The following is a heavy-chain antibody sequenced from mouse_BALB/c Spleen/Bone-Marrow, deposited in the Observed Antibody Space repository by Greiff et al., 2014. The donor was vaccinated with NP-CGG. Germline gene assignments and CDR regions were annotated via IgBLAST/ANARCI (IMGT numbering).Heavy chain of an antibody. J-gene: IGHJ3*01. CDR2: INPSNGGT. CDR3: TRSGNYLFAY. Sequence: ESGAELVKPGASVRLSCKASGYTFTNYYMYWVKQRPGLGLEWIGEINPSNGGTNFDEKFKSKATLTVDKSSNTTYMQLSSLTSEDSAVYYCTRSGNYLFAYWGQGTLVTVSA. CDR1: GYTFTNYY. D-gene: IGHD2-1*01. V-gene: IGHV1S81*02.